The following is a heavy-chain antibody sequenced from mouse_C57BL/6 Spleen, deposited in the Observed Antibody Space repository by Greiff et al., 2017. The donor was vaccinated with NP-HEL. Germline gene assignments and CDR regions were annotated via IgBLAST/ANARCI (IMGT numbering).Heavy chain of an antibody. CDR3: TRTAYHSNYGDAMDN. Sequence: VQLQQPGAELVKPGASVKLSCQASGYTFTSYWMHWVKQRPGQGLEWIGTIHPNSGCTYYNEKFKSKAPLTVDKSSSTAYMQLSRLTSEDSAVYNCTRTAYHSNYGDAMDNWGQGTTVTVSS. D-gene: IGHD2-5*01. V-gene: IGHV1-64*01. CDR1: GYTFTSYW. CDR2: IHPNSGCT. J-gene: IGHJ4*01.